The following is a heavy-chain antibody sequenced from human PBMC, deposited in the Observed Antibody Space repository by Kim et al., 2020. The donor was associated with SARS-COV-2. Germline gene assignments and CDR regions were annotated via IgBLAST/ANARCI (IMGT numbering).Heavy chain of an antibody. D-gene: IGHD3-22*01. V-gene: IGHV1-18*01. Sequence: ASVKVSCKASGYTFTSYGISWVRQAPGQGLEWMGWISAYNGNTNYAQKLQGRVTITTDTSTSTAYMELRSLRSDDTAVYYCASGTNDYYDSSGYYGETLDYWGQGTLVTVSS. J-gene: IGHJ4*02. CDR2: ISAYNGNT. CDR1: GYTFTSYG. CDR3: ASGTNDYYDSSGYYGETLDY.